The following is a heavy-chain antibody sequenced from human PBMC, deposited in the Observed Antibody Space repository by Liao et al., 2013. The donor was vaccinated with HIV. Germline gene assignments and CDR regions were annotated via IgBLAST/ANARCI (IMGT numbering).Heavy chain of an antibody. J-gene: IGHJ4*02. D-gene: IGHD6-6*01. V-gene: IGHV4-34*01. CDR1: GGSFSGHY. Sequence: QVQLQQWGAGLLKPSETLSLTCAVYGGSFSGHYWNWIRQSPGKGLEWIGEINHSGSTNYNPSLKSRVTMSVDTSKNQFSLKMTSVTAADTAVYYCARASILVLMPVFDNWGQGNSGHHLL. CDR2: INHSGST. CDR3: ARASILVLMPVFDN.